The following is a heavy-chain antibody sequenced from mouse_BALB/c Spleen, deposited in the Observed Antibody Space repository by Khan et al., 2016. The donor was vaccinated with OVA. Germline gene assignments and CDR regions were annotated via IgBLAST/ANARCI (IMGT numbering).Heavy chain of an antibody. D-gene: IGHD2-14*01. J-gene: IGHJ4*01. Sequence: VELVESGPGLVAPSQSLSITCTVTAFSLSRYNIHWVRQPPGKGLQWLGMIWGGGGTDYNSTLKSRLNISKDNSKSQVFLKMNSLQTDDTAMYYCTRADYRDGDYYGMDYWGQGTSVTVSS. CDR2: IWGGGGT. CDR1: AFSLSRYN. V-gene: IGHV2-6-4*01. CDR3: TRADYRDGDYYGMDY.